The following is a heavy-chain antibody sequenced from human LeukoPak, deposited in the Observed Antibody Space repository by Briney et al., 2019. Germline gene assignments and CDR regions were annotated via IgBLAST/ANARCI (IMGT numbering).Heavy chain of an antibody. CDR1: GFTFSSYS. CDR2: ISSSSSTI. Sequence: GGSLRLSCAASGFTFSSYSMNWVRQAPGKGLEWVSYISSSSSTIYYADSVKGRFTISRDNAKNSLYLQMNSLRAEDTAVYYCARDSSSWYTEYFQHWGQGTLVTVSS. J-gene: IGHJ1*01. V-gene: IGHV3-48*04. CDR3: ARDSSSWYTEYFQH. D-gene: IGHD6-13*01.